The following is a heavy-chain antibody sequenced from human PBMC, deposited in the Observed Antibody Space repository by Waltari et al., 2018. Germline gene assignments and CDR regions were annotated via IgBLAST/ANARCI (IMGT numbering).Heavy chain of an antibody. CDR1: GGTFSSYA. CDR3: AREGAHCSGGSCYDVPPDY. CDR2: IIPIFGTA. V-gene: IGHV1-69*05. D-gene: IGHD2-15*01. J-gene: IGHJ4*02. Sequence: QVQLVQSGAEVKKPGSSVKVSCKASGGTFSSYAISWVRQAPGQGLEWMGGIIPIFGTANYAQKFQGRVTITTDESTSTAYMELSSLRSEDTAVYYCAREGAHCSGGSCYDVPPDYWGQGTLVTVSS.